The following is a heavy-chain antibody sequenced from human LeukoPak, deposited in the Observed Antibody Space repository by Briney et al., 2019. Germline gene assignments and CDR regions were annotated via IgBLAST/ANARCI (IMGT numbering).Heavy chain of an antibody. J-gene: IGHJ6*02. CDR2: MNPNSGNT. CDR3: ARGPPSSSWSYFYYYYYGMDV. Sequence: ASVKVSCKASGYTFTSYDINWVRQATGQGLEWMGWMNPNSGNTGYAQKFQGRVTMTRNTSISTAYMELSSLRSEDTAVYYCARGPPSSSWSYFYYYYYGMDVWGQGTTVTVSS. V-gene: IGHV1-8*01. CDR1: GYTFTSYD. D-gene: IGHD6-13*01.